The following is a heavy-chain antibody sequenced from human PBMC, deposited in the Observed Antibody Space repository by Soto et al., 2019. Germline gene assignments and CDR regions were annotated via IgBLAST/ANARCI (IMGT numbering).Heavy chain of an antibody. CDR3: ARGPSSGCFDS. D-gene: IGHD5-12*01. CDR2: INPANGAT. CDR1: GYPFTSYT. J-gene: IGHJ4*02. Sequence: GASVKVSCKASGYPFTSYTMHWMRQAPGQRLEWMGWINPANGATMYSQKFLGRVSITRDTSASTAYMELSSLRSEDTAVYYCARGPSSGCFDSWGQGTVVTVSS. V-gene: IGHV1-3*01.